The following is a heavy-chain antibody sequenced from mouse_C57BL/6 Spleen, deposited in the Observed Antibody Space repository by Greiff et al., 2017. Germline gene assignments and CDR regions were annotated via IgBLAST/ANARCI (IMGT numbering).Heavy chain of an antibody. J-gene: IGHJ1*03. V-gene: IGHV1-64*01. CDR2: IHPNSGSN. CDR1: GYTFTSYW. Sequence: QVQLKQPGAELVKPGASVKLSCKASGYTFTSYWMHWVKQRPGQGLEWIGMIHPNSGSNNYNEKFKSKAPLTVDKSSSTAYMQLSSLTSADAAVYYCARAGGYFDVWGTGTTVTVSS. CDR3: ARAGGYFDV.